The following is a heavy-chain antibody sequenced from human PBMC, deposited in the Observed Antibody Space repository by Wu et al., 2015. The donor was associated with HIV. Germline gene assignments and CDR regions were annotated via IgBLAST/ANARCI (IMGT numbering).Heavy chain of an antibody. CDR2: IIPIFGTA. CDR3: VRDGYYYDSSGYYDYYYMDV. CDR1: GGTFSSYA. Sequence: QVHLVQSGAELKKPGSSVKVSCKASGGTFSSYAISWVRQAPGQGLEWMGGIIPIFGTANYAQKFQGRVTITTDESTSTAYMELSSLRSEDTAVYYCVRDGYYYDSSGYYDYYYMDVWGKGTTVTVSS. D-gene: IGHD3-22*01. V-gene: IGHV1-69*05. J-gene: IGHJ6*03.